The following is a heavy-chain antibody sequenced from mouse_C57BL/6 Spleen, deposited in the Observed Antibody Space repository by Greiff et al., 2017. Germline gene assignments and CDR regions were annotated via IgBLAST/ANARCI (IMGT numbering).Heavy chain of an antibody. CDR2: ISSGGSYT. V-gene: IGHV5-6*01. Sequence: EVMLVESGGDLVKPGGSLKLSCAASGFTFSSYGMSWVRQTPDKRLEWVATISSGGSYTYYPDSVKGRFTISRDNAKNTLYMQMSSLKSEDTAMYYCARQPYSSGYAYYFDYWGQGTTRTVSS. J-gene: IGHJ2*01. D-gene: IGHD1-1*01. CDR3: ARQPYSSGYAYYFDY. CDR1: GFTFSSYG.